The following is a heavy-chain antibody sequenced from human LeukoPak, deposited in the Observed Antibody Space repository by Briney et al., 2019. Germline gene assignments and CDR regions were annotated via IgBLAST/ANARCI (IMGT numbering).Heavy chain of an antibody. CDR2: ISYSGST. Sequence: SEPLSRTCTVSGGSISTYYWSWIRQPPGKGLEWIGYISYSGSTNYNPSLKSRVTISLDTSKNQFALKLSSVTAADTAVYYCARSIIGTRSKFDYWGQGTLVTVSS. CDR3: ARSIIGTRSKFDY. D-gene: IGHD1/OR15-1a*01. V-gene: IGHV4-59*08. J-gene: IGHJ4*02. CDR1: GGSISTYY.